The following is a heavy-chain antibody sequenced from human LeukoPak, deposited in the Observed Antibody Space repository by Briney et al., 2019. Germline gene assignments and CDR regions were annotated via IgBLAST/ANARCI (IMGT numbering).Heavy chain of an antibody. J-gene: IGHJ2*01. Sequence: ASVKVSCKASGGTFSSYAISWVRQAPGQGLEWMGRIIPILGIANYAQKFQGRVTITADKSTSTAYMELSSLRSEDTAVYYCARDPSSGSGSGWYFDLWGRGTLVTVSS. CDR3: ARDPSSGSGSGWYFDL. CDR1: GGTFSSYA. D-gene: IGHD6-19*01. V-gene: IGHV1-69*04. CDR2: IIPILGIA.